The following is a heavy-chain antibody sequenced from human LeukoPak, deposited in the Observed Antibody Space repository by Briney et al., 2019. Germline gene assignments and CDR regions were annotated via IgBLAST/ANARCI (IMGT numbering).Heavy chain of an antibody. CDR2: ISWNSGSI. J-gene: IGHJ3*02. CDR1: GFTFDDYA. Sequence: GGSLRLSCAASGFTFDDYAMHWVRQAPGKGLEWVSGISWNSGSIGYADSVKGRFTISRDNAKNSLYLQMNSLRAEDTALYYCAKDIKGITMIVVEGSAFDIWGQGTMVTVSS. V-gene: IGHV3-9*01. D-gene: IGHD3-22*01. CDR3: AKDIKGITMIVVEGSAFDI.